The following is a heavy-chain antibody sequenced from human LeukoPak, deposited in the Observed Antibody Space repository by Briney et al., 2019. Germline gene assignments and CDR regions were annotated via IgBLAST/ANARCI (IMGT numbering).Heavy chain of an antibody. J-gene: IGHJ4*02. V-gene: IGHV4-4*02. Sequence: SGTLSLTCAVSGASIFSGNWWSWVRQPPGKGLEWIGEIYHSGRANYNPSLKSRVTISLDKSMNQFSLNLSSVTAADTALYYCASSDGLPPRSDSSYDVFDYWGQGTLVTVSS. CDR3: ASSDGLPPRSDSSYDVFDY. D-gene: IGHD5-12*01. CDR2: IYHSGRA. CDR1: GASIFSGNW.